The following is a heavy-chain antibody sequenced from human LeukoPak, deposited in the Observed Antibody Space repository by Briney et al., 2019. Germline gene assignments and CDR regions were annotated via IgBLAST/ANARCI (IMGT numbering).Heavy chain of an antibody. CDR2: IIPIFGTA. Sequence: GASVKVSCKASGGTFSSYAISWVRQAPGQGLEWMGGIIPIFGTANYAQKFQGRVTITADESTSTAYMELSSLGSEDTAVYYCARGGYDRLRYYMDVWGKGTTVTISS. CDR3: ARGGYDRLRYYMDV. J-gene: IGHJ6*03. CDR1: GGTFSSYA. D-gene: IGHD5-12*01. V-gene: IGHV1-69*13.